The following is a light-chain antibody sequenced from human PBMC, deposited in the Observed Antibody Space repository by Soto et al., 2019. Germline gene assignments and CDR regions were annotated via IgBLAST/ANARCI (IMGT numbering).Light chain of an antibody. CDR3: QQNYTTPRT. V-gene: IGKV1-39*01. Sequence: GDRVPITCRASQSISSYLNWYQQKPGNGPNLLIYAASTLQSGVPSRFSAYGSETDFTLTISNLQAEDFATYYCQQNYTTPRTFGQGTKVEVK. J-gene: IGKJ1*01. CDR2: AAS. CDR1: QSISSY.